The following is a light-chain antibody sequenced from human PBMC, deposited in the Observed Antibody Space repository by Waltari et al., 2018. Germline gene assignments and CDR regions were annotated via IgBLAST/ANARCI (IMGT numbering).Light chain of an antibody. V-gene: IGLV1-36*01. CDR1: NSNIGNNA. Sequence: QSVLTQPPSVSEAPRQRVTISCSAGNSNIGNNAVNWYQQLPGKAPQLLIYSDDLLPSGVSDRFSGSKSGTSASLAISGLQSEDEAHYYCATWDDSLSVVVFGGGTKLTVL. J-gene: IGLJ2*01. CDR3: ATWDDSLSVVV. CDR2: SDD.